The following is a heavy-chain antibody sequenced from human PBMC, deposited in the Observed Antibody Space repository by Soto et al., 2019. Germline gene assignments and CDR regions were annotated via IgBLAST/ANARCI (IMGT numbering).Heavy chain of an antibody. CDR2: IYYSGGT. Sequence: QLQLQESGPGLVKPSETLSLTCTVSGGSISSSSYYWGWIRQPPGENLDFIGSIYYSGGTYYNPSLKSRVTISGDTSKNHFSLQLRSVTAADTAVYYCARLGIGLPFDSWGQGTLVTVSS. CDR1: GGSISSSSYY. J-gene: IGHJ4*02. V-gene: IGHV4-39*02. CDR3: ARLGIGLPFDS.